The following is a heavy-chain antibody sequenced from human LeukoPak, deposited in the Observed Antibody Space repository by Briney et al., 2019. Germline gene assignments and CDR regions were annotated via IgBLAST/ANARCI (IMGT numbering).Heavy chain of an antibody. Sequence: ASEKVSCKASGDTFTGYYMHWVRQAPGQGLEWMGWINPNSGGTNYAQKFQGRVTMTRDTSISTAYMELSRLRSDDTAVYYCARAPDFWSGYRYYFDYWGEGTLVTVSS. CDR1: GDTFTGYY. CDR3: ARAPDFWSGYRYYFDY. D-gene: IGHD3-3*01. J-gene: IGHJ4*02. V-gene: IGHV1-2*02. CDR2: INPNSGGT.